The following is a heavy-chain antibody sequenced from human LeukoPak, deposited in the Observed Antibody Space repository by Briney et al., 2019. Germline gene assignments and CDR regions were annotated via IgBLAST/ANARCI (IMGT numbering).Heavy chain of an antibody. CDR1: GYTLTELS. CDR3: ATASSWLSDAFDI. D-gene: IGHD6-13*01. Sequence: GASVKVSCKVSGYTLTELSMHWVRQAPGKGLEWMGGFDPEDGETIYAQKFQGRVTMTEDTSTDTAYLELSSLRSEDTAVYYCATASSWLSDAFDIWGQGTMVTVSS. V-gene: IGHV1-24*01. J-gene: IGHJ3*02. CDR2: FDPEDGET.